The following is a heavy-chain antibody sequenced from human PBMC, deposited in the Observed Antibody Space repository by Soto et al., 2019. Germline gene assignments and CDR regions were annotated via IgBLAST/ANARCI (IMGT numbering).Heavy chain of an antibody. CDR1: GGSIRSGDYY. CDR3: ARVGIYQGAFDP. V-gene: IGHV4-30-4*01. J-gene: IGHJ5*02. CDR2: IYYNGNT. Sequence: SETLSLTCHVSGGSIRSGDYYWSWIRQPPGKGLEWIGYIYYNGNTYSVPSLESRVTMSADTSKNQFSLRLSSVTAADTALYFCARVGIYQGAFDPWGQGTRVTVSS. D-gene: IGHD3-16*02.